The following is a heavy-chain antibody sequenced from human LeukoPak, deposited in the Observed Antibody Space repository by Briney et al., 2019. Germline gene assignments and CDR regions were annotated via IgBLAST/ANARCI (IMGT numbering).Heavy chain of an antibody. Sequence: PSETLALTCTVSGDSISTYYWTWIRQPPGKGLEWIGYVYNSGSTDYNPSLKSRVTISVDTSKNQFSLKLTSVTAADTALYYCARQIAVAGEWAFDIWGQGTMVTVSS. CDR2: VYNSGST. CDR1: GDSISTYY. V-gene: IGHV4-59*08. J-gene: IGHJ3*02. D-gene: IGHD6-19*01. CDR3: ARQIAVAGEWAFDI.